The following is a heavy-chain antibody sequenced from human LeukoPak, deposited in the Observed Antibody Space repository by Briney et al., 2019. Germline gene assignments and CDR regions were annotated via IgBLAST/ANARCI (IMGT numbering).Heavy chain of an antibody. CDR2: IYPGDSDT. CDR1: GYSFTSYW. J-gene: IGHJ4*02. D-gene: IGHD3-3*01. V-gene: IGHV5-51*01. CDR3: ARAAFLEWLLGEFDY. Sequence: GEPLKISCKGSGYSFTSYWIGWVRQMPGKGLEWMGIIYPGDSDTRYSPSFQGQVTISADKSISTAYLQWSSLKASDTAMYYCARAAFLEWLLGEFDYWGQGTLVTVSS.